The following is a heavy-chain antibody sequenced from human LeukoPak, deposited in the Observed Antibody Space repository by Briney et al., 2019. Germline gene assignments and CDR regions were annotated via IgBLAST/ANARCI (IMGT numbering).Heavy chain of an antibody. CDR2: ITNDGSST. Sequence: PGGSLRLSCAASGFTFSTYWMHWVRQAPGKGLVWVSRITNDGSSTSYADSVKGRFTISRDNAKNTLYLQMNSLRAEDTAVYYCARDSAYCGGDCSDYWGQGTLVAVSS. D-gene: IGHD2-21*02. J-gene: IGHJ4*02. CDR1: GFTFSTYW. V-gene: IGHV3-74*01. CDR3: ARDSAYCGGDCSDY.